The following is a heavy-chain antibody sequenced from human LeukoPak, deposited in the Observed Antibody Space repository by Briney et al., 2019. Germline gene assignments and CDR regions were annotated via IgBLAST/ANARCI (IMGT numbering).Heavy chain of an antibody. CDR2: ISSSSSYI. V-gene: IGHV3-21*01. J-gene: IGHJ4*02. Sequence: VGSLRHSCAPCLFTFSSYIMNWGRQAPGEGLGWVSSISSSSSYIYYADSVKSRFTLSRDNDKNSLYLQMNRLRAEDTAVYYCARDPRGHYGSSGYYWGQGTLVTVSS. CDR3: ARDPRGHYGSSGYY. CDR1: LFTFSSYI. D-gene: IGHD3-22*01.